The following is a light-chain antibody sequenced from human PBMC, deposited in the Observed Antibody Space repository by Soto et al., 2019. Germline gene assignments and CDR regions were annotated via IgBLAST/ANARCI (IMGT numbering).Light chain of an antibody. CDR1: QGIRND. V-gene: IGKV1-27*01. CDR3: QQYETFSGT. J-gene: IGKJ1*01. Sequence: IQMTQSPSSLSASVGDRVTISCRASQGIRNDLAWYQQKPGKVPKLLIYAASTLQSGVPSRFSGSGSGTKFTLTIASLQPDDFATYYCQQYETFSGTFGPGTKVDI. CDR2: AAS.